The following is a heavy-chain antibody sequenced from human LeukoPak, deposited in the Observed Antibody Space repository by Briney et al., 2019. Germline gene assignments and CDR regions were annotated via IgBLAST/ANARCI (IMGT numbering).Heavy chain of an antibody. J-gene: IGHJ4*02. V-gene: IGHV1-69*05. Sequence: SVKVSCKASGGTFSSYAISWVRQAPGQGLEWMGRIIPIFGTANYAQKFQGRVTITTDEATSTAYMELSSLRSEDTAVYYCARDLTKCTNSVCYTVGLLDYWGQGTLVTVSS. CDR1: GGTFSSYA. D-gene: IGHD2-8*01. CDR3: ARDLTKCTNSVCYTVGLLDY. CDR2: IIPIFGTA.